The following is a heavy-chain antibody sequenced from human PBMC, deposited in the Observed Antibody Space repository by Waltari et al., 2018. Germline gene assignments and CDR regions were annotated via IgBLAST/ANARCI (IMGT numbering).Heavy chain of an antibody. CDR2: IYYSGST. Sequence: QVQLQESGPGLVKPSETLSLTCTVSGGSISSYYWSWIRQPPGKGLEWIGYIYYSGSTNYNPALKSRVTISVDTSKNQFSLKLSSVTAADTAVYYCARGGSSWYGDAFDIWGQGTMVTVSS. V-gene: IGHV4-59*01. D-gene: IGHD6-13*01. CDR3: ARGGSSWYGDAFDI. J-gene: IGHJ3*02. CDR1: GGSISSYY.